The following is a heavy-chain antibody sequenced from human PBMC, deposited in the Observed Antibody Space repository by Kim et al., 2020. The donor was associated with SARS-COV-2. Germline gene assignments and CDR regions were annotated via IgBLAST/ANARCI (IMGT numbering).Heavy chain of an antibody. V-gene: IGHV1-69*13. CDR1: GGTFSSYA. D-gene: IGHD6-13*01. J-gene: IGHJ5*02. CDR3: ARDLIYSSSTGGAAENWFDP. Sequence: SVKVSCKASGGTFSSYAISWVRQAPGQGLEWMGGIIPIFGTANYAQKFQGRVTITADESTSTAYMELSSLRSEDTAVYYCARDLIYSSSTGGAAENWFDPWGQGTLVTVSS. CDR2: IIPIFGTA.